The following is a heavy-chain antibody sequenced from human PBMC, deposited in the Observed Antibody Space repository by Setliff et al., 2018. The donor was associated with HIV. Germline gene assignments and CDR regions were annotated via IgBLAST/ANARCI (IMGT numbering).Heavy chain of an antibody. CDR1: GYSISSGCY. J-gene: IGHJ4*02. Sequence: PSETLSLTCAVSGYSISSGCYWGWIRQPPGKGLEWIGSMYHTGSTYYSPSLNSRFTISVDTSKNQFSLKLRSVTAADTAVYYCARLGGYNPLDYWGQGTLVTVLL. D-gene: IGHD5-12*01. CDR3: ARLGGYNPLDY. CDR2: MYHTGST. V-gene: IGHV4-38-2*01.